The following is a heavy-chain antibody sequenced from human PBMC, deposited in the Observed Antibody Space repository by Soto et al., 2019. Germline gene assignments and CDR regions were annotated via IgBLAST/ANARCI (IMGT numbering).Heavy chain of an antibody. D-gene: IGHD3-10*01. J-gene: IGHJ5*02. CDR1: GLTFISSA. Sequence: GGSLRLSCAASGLTFISSAMHWVRQAPGKGLEWVAMISHDGSHEYYGDSVKGRFSVSRDNSHNILHLQMNSLRIEDTAVYFCARNTDHRLVRGWLDPWGQGTLVTVSS. V-gene: IGHV3-30-3*01. CDR2: ISHDGSHE. CDR3: ARNTDHRLVRGWLDP.